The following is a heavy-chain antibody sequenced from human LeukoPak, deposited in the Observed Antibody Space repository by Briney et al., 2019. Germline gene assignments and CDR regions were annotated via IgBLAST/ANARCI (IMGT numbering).Heavy chain of an antibody. CDR2: IASDGSST. J-gene: IGHJ6*02. CDR1: GFTFSSYW. CDR3: AKEVTIPAAGRKDYYYYGLDV. Sequence: GGSLRLSCAASGFTFSSYWMNWVRQAPGKGLVWVSRIASDGSSTTYADSVKGRFSISRDNSKNTLYLQMDSLRAEDTAVYYCAKEVTIPAAGRKDYYYYGLDVWGQGTTVTVSS. V-gene: IGHV3-74*01. D-gene: IGHD6-13*01.